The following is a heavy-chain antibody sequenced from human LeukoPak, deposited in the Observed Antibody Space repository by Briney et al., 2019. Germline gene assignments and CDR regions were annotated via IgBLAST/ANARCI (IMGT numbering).Heavy chain of an antibody. J-gene: IGHJ4*02. Sequence: KPGGSLRLSCAASGFTFSSYSMNWVRQAPGKGLEWVSSISSSSNYIYYADSVKGRFTISRDNAKNSLYLQINSLRAEDTAVYYCARDRGYYDSSGHYGDFDYWGQGTLVTVSS. CDR2: ISSSSNYI. CDR3: ARDRGYYDSSGHYGDFDY. V-gene: IGHV3-21*01. CDR1: GFTFSSYS. D-gene: IGHD3-22*01.